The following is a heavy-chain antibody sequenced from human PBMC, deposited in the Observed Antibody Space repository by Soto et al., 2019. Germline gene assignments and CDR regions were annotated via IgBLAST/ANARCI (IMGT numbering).Heavy chain of an antibody. CDR3: ATSYGNAWYTY. CDR1: GFTFSSYA. D-gene: IGHD6-13*01. CDR2: ISGSGGST. J-gene: IGHJ4*02. V-gene: IGHV3-23*01. Sequence: GGSLRLSCAASGFTFSSYAMSWVRQAPGKGLEWVSAISGSGGSTYYADSMKGRFTISRDNSKNTLYLQMNSLRAEDTAVYYCATSYGNAWYTYWGQGTQVTVSS.